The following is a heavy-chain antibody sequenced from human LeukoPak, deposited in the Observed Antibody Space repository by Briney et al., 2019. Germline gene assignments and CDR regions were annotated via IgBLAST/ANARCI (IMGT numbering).Heavy chain of an antibody. V-gene: IGHV3-20*04. J-gene: IGHJ6*03. Sequence: GGSLRLSCAASGFTFDDYGMSWVRRAPGKGLEWVSGINWNGGSTGYADSVKGRFTISRDNAKNSLYLQMNSLRAEDTALYYCARARSDHPTLSFLHYYYYMDVWGKGTTVTVSS. D-gene: IGHD1-14*01. CDR1: GFTFDDYG. CDR3: ARARSDHPTLSFLHYYYYMDV. CDR2: INWNGGST.